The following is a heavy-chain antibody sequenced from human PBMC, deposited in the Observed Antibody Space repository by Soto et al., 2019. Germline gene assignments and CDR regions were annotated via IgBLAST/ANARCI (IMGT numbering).Heavy chain of an antibody. Sequence: GGSLRLSCAASGFTFDDYAMHWVRQAPGKGLEWVSGISWNSGSIGYADSVKGRFTISRDNAKNSLYLQMNSLRAEDTALYYCAKDENPTVRGAFDIWGQGTMVTVSS. D-gene: IGHD3-10*01. V-gene: IGHV3-9*01. CDR1: GFTFDDYA. J-gene: IGHJ3*02. CDR2: ISWNSGSI. CDR3: AKDENPTVRGAFDI.